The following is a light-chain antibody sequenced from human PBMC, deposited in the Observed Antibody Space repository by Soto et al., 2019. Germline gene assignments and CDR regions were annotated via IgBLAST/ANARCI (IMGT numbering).Light chain of an antibody. Sequence: DIQLTQSPSFLSASVGDRVTITCRASQDISNYLAWYLQKPGEAPKFLIYATSTLQSGVPPRFSGSGSGPEFTLTISSLQPEDFATYYCQQVNSYPLTFGGGTKVEIK. CDR3: QQVNSYPLT. V-gene: IGKV1-9*01. CDR1: QDISNY. CDR2: ATS. J-gene: IGKJ4*01.